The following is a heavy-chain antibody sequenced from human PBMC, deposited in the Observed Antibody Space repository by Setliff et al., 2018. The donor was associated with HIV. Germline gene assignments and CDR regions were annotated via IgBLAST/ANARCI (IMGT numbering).Heavy chain of an antibody. J-gene: IGHJ3*02. V-gene: IGHV4-59*11. CDR2: IYYSGST. Sequence: SETLSLTCTVSGGSISSHYWSWIRQPPGKGLEWIGSIYYSGSTNYKPSLKSRVTISVDTSKNKFSLKLSSVTAADTAVYYCARDGRPVWRWLHARRAFDIWGQGTMVTVSS. CDR1: GGSISSHY. CDR3: ARDGRPVWRWLHARRAFDI. D-gene: IGHD5-12*01.